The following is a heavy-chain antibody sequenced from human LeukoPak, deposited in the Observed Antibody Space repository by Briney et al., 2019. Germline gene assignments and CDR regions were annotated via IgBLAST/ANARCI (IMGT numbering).Heavy chain of an antibody. CDR2: IGTSSTTI. CDR3: AKGRDSSGYYYGLHYFDY. V-gene: IGHV3-48*01. CDR1: GFTFSSYS. J-gene: IGHJ4*02. D-gene: IGHD3-22*01. Sequence: QPGGSLRLSCAASGFTFSSYSMNWVRQAPGKGLEWLSYIGTSSTTIYYADSVKGRFTISRDNSKNTLYLQMNSLRAEDTAVYYCAKGRDSSGYYYGLHYFDYWGQGTLVTVSS.